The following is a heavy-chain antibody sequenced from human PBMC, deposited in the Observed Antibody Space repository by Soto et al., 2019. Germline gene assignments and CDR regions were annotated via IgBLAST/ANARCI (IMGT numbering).Heavy chain of an antibody. CDR2: ISYDGSNK. J-gene: IGHJ4*02. D-gene: IGHD3-9*01. CDR3: AKGLKKGYFDWLIMTDY. Sequence: PGGSLRLSCAASGFTFSSYGMHWVRQAPGKGLEWVAVISYDGSNKYYADSVKGRFTISRDNSKNTLYLQMNSLRAEDTAVYYCAKGLKKGYFDWLIMTDYWGQGTLVTVSS. CDR1: GFTFSSYG. V-gene: IGHV3-30*18.